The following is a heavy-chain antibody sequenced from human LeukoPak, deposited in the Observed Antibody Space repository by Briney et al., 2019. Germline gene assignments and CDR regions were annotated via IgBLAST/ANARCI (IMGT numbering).Heavy chain of an antibody. V-gene: IGHV5-51*01. D-gene: IGHD5-18*01. CDR3: ARQGRAGGYTYGYFDY. CDR2: IYPSDSDT. J-gene: IGHJ4*02. CDR1: GYTFTNYW. Sequence: GESLKISCKGSGYTFTNYWIGWVRQMPGKGPEWMGLIYPSDSDTRYSPSFQGQDTISADKSITTAYLQWSSLKASDTAMYYCARQGRAGGYTYGYFDYWGQGTLVTVSS.